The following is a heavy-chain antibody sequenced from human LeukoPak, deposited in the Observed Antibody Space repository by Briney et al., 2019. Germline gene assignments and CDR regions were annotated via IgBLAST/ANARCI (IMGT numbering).Heavy chain of an antibody. CDR1: GGSISSYY. J-gene: IGHJ5*02. CDR3: ARESPRVGATRPSWFDP. CDR2: IYYSGST. Sequence: KASETLSLTCTVSGGSISSYYWSWIRQPPGKGLEWIGYIYYSGSTNYNPSLKSRVTISVDTSKNQFSLKLSSVTAADTAVYYCARESPRVGATRPSWFDPWGQGTLVTASS. D-gene: IGHD1-26*01. V-gene: IGHV4-59*12.